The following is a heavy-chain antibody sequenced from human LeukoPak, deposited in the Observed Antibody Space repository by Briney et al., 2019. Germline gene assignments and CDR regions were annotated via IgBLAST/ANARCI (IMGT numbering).Heavy chain of an antibody. V-gene: IGHV3-33*01. J-gene: IGHJ4*02. CDR2: IWYDGSNK. CDR3: ARDEGQTTVVYFDY. D-gene: IGHD4-23*01. CDR1: GFTFSSYG. Sequence: GRSLRLSCAASGFTFSSYGMHWVRQAPGKGLEWVAVIWYDGSNKYYADSVKGRFTISRGNSKNTLYLQMNSLRAEDTAVYYCARDEGQTTVVYFDYWGQGTLVTVSS.